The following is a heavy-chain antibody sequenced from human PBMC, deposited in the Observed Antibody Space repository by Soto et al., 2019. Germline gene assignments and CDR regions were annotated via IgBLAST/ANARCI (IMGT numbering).Heavy chain of an antibody. CDR3: ARHLGEGYLDY. J-gene: IGHJ4*02. CDR1: CDSISSITYF. V-gene: IGHV4-39*01. Sequence: PSETLSLTCIVPCDSISSITYFWGWVRQPPGKCLEWIGSIYYIGIXXYNPSLKXXVTISVDTSNXHFSLXLISVISADKXVYYCARHLGEGYLDYWGQGTLVTVSS. CDR2: IYYIGIX.